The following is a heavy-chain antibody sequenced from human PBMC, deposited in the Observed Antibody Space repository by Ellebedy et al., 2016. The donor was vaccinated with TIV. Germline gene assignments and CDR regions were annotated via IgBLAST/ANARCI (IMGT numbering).Heavy chain of an antibody. CDR2: IIPILGIA. V-gene: IGHV1-69*04. J-gene: IGHJ3*02. CDR1: GYTFTSYY. D-gene: IGHD3-3*01. Sequence: ASVKVSCKASGYTFTSYYMHWVRQAPGQGLEWMGRIIPILGIANYAQKFQGRVTITADKSTSTAYMELSSLRSEDTAVYYCARAHTIFGVVMFISEAFDIWGQGTMVTVSS. CDR3: ARAHTIFGVVMFISEAFDI.